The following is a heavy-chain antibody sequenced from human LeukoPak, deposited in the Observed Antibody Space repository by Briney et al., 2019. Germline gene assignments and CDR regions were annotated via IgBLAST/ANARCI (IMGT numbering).Heavy chain of an antibody. Sequence: PGGSLRLSCAASGFTFSNYEMNWVRQAPGKGLEWVSYISSSGYTIYYADSVKGRFTISRDNAKNSQYLQMNSLRAEDTAVYYCARDIAPIDYWGQGILVTVSS. CDR3: ARDIAPIDY. J-gene: IGHJ4*02. CDR1: GFTFSNYE. CDR2: ISSSGYTI. D-gene: IGHD2-15*01. V-gene: IGHV3-48*03.